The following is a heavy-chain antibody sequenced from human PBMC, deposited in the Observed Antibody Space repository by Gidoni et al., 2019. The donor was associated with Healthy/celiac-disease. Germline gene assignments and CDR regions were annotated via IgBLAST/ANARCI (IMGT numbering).Heavy chain of an antibody. CDR3: AHRQGRYCSSTSCPVGWFDP. J-gene: IGHJ5*02. Sequence: QITLKESGPPLVKPTQTLTLTCTFSGFSPSTSGVGVGWIRQPPGKALEWLALIYWDDDKRYSPSLKSRLTITKDTSKNQVVLTMTNMDPVDTATYYCAHRQGRYCSSTSCPVGWFDPWGQGTLVTVSS. D-gene: IGHD2-2*01. CDR2: IYWDDDK. V-gene: IGHV2-5*02. CDR1: GFSPSTSGVG.